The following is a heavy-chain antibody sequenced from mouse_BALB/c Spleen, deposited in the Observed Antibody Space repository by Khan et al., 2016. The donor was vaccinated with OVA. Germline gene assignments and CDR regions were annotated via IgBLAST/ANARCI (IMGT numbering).Heavy chain of an antibody. Sequence: QVQLQQSGTELLSPGTSVKVSCKASGYAFADYLIDWVKQRPGQGLEWIGVINPGSGNTNYNEKFKGKATLTAAKSSSTAYMQLSSLTSDDSAVYFCARSGGYGDAVDYWGQGTSVTGSS. CDR1: GYAFADYL. CDR2: INPGSGNT. CDR3: ARSGGYGDAVDY. D-gene: IGHD2-2*01. V-gene: IGHV1-54*01. J-gene: IGHJ4*01.